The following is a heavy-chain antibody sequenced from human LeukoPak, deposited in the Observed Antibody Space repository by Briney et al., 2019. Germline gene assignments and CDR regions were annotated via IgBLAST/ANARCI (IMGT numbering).Heavy chain of an antibody. CDR1: GFTFSSYA. CDR3: ARGSTMIVVRFDY. Sequence: GGSLRLSCAASGFTFSSYAMSWVRQAPGKGLEWVSYISSSSSTIYYADSVKGRFTISRDNAKNSLYLQMNSLRDEDTAVYYCARGSTMIVVRFDYWGQGTLVTVSS. J-gene: IGHJ4*02. CDR2: ISSSSSTI. V-gene: IGHV3-48*02. D-gene: IGHD3-22*01.